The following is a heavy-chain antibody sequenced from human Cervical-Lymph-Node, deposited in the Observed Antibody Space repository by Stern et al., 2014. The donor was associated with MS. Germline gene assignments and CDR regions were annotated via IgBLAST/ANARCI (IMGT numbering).Heavy chain of an antibody. V-gene: IGHV3-9*01. Sequence: EVQLVESGGGLVQPGRSLRLSCAASGLTFDDYAIHWVRQAPGKGLEWVSGFRWNSGTLGYADSVKGRFTISRDNAKNSLYLQMNSLRPEDTALYYCAMGVVVVDATRGSLDYWGQGTLVTVSS. D-gene: IGHD2-15*01. CDR3: AMGVVVVDATRGSLDY. J-gene: IGHJ4*02. CDR2: FRWNSGTL. CDR1: GLTFDDYA.